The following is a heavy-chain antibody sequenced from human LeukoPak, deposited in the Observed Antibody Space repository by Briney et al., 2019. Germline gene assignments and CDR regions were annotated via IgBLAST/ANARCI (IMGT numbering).Heavy chain of an antibody. V-gene: IGHV1-8*01. D-gene: IGHD4-11*01. J-gene: IGHJ5*02. Sequence: ASVKVSCKASGYTFTSYDINWVRQATGQGLEWMGWMNPNSGNTGYAQKFQGRVTMTRNTSISTADMELSSLRSEDTAVYYCAGGSYSGNWFDPWGQGTLVTVSS. CDR2: MNPNSGNT. CDR3: AGGSYSGNWFDP. CDR1: GYTFTSYD.